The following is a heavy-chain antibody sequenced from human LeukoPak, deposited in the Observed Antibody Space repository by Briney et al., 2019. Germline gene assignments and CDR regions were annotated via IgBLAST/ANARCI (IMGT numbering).Heavy chain of an antibody. CDR1: GFTFDDYA. V-gene: IGHV3-9*01. D-gene: IGHD5-18*01. J-gene: IGHJ4*02. CDR3: AKDHGYSFEHFDY. Sequence: GRSLRLSCAASGFTFDDYAMHWVRQAPGKGLEWVSGISWNSGSIGYADSVKGRFTISRDNAKNSLYLQMNSLRAEDTALYYCAKDHGYSFEHFDYWGQGTLVTVSS. CDR2: ISWNSGSI.